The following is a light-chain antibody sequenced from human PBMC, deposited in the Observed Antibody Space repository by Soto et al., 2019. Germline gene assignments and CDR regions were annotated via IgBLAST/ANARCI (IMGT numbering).Light chain of an antibody. J-gene: IGLJ2*01. CDR1: SSDVGGYNY. CDR3: SSYTSSSTLVV. V-gene: IGLV2-14*01. Sequence: QSALTQPASVSGSPGQSITISCTGTSSDVGGYNYVSWYQQHPGKAPKLMIYDVSNRHSGVSNRFSGSTSGNTASLTISGLQAEDESDYYCSSYTSSSTLVVFGGGTKLTVL. CDR2: DVS.